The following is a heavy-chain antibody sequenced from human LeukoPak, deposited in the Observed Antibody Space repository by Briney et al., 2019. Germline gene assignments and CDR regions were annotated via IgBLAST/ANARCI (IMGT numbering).Heavy chain of an antibody. CDR2: IYYSGST. V-gene: IGHV4-39*07. CDR3: ARDRGAVYYYGMDV. Sequence: PSETLSLTCTVSGGSISSSRYYWGWIRQPPGKGLEWIGSIYYSGSTNYNPSLKSRVTISVDTSKNQFSLKLSSVTAADTAVYYCARDRGAVYYYGMDVWGQGTTVTVSS. J-gene: IGHJ6*02. CDR1: GGSISSSRYY.